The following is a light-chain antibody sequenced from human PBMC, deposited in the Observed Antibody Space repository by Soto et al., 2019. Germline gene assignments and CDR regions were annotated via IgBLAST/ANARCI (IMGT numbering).Light chain of an antibody. J-gene: IGKJ1*01. Sequence: EIVLTQYPATLSLSPGERATLSCRASQSVGSYLAWYQQKPGQAPRLLIDDASNRATGIPARFSGSGSGTDFTLTISSLESEDFAVYYCQQRSNWPKKFGQGTKVEI. V-gene: IGKV3-11*01. CDR1: QSVGSY. CDR2: DAS. CDR3: QQRSNWPKK.